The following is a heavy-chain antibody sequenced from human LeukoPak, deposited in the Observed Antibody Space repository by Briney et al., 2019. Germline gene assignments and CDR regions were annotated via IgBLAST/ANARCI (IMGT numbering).Heavy chain of an antibody. CDR2: ISAYNGNT. CDR1: GYTFTSYG. D-gene: IGHD3-10*01. V-gene: IGHV1-18*01. Sequence: GASVKVSCKASGYTFTSYGISWMRQAPGQGLEWMGWISAYNGNTNYEQKLQGRVTMTTDTSTSTAYMELRSLRSDDTAVYYCARLWFGKKKEGAWFDPWGQGTLVTVSS. CDR3: ARLWFGKKKEGAWFDP. J-gene: IGHJ5*02.